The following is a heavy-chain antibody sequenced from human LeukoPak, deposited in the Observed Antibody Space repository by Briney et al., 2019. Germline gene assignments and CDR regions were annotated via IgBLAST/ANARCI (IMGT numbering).Heavy chain of an antibody. CDR3: AREGGSGSMDYCYGMDV. D-gene: IGHD3-10*01. CDR2: ISSSGSTI. Sequence: PGGSLRLSCVASGFTFSSYEMNWVRQAPGKGLEWVSYISSSGSTIYYADSVKGRFTISRDNAKNSLYLQMNSLRAEDTAVYYCAREGGSGSMDYCYGMDVWGKGTTVTVSS. V-gene: IGHV3-48*03. CDR1: GFTFSSYE. J-gene: IGHJ6*04.